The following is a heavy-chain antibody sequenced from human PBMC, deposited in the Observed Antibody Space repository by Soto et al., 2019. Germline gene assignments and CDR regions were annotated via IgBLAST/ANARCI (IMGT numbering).Heavy chain of an antibody. V-gene: IGHV4-59*01. CDR3: ARDGGYSRGLTYWYFDV. D-gene: IGHD6-19*01. J-gene: IGHJ2*01. CDR2: IYYTGST. Sequence: QVQLQESGPGLVKPSETLSLTCTVSGGSINNYHWSWIRQTPGKGLEWIGYIYYTGSTDYNPSLKERVTISLDTSTKQFTLKLNSVTTADTALYYCARDGGYSRGLTYWYFDVWGRGTLVTVSS. CDR1: GGSINNYH.